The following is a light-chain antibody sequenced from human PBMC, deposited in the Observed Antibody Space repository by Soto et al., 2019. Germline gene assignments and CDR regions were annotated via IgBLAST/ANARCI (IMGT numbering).Light chain of an antibody. CDR2: AAS. Sequence: DIQMTQSPSSLSASVGDRVTITCPASQSISSYLNCYQQKPGKAPKLLIYAASSLQSGVPSRFSGSGSGTEFTLTISSLQPDDFATYYCHQYNSYSFGQGTKVDNK. CDR3: HQYNSYS. CDR1: QSISSY. J-gene: IGKJ1*01. V-gene: IGKV1-39*01.